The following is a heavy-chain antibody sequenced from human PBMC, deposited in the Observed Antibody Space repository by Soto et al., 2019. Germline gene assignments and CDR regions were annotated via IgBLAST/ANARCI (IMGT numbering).Heavy chain of an antibody. CDR3: ARIPNERGSWIAP. D-gene: IGHD2-8*01. CDR2: ITTYNGYT. J-gene: IGHJ5*02. V-gene: IGHV1-18*01. Sequence: QVQLVQSGAEVKKPGASVKVSCKASGYTFTSYGITWVRQAPGQGLEGMGWITTYNGYTNYGQKLQGRVTVTTATSTSTAYVELRSLRSDDPAVYYCARIPNERGSWIAPWGHGTLVTVSS. CDR1: GYTFTSYG.